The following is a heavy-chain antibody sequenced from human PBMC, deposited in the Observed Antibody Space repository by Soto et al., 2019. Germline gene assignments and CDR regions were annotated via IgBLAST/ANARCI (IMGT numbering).Heavy chain of an antibody. V-gene: IGHV1-8*01. CDR1: GYTFKRHD. CDR2: MNPNSGNT. J-gene: IGHJ3*01. CDR3: AREGLYGRSQDNTFDF. Sequence: QVQLVQSGAEVKKSGASVRISCKASGYTFKRHDINWVRQATGQGPEWIGWMNPNSGNTGYAQKFQGRVTMTTDSSITTANMDLSSLTSEDTAISYCAREGLYGRSQDNTFDFWGQGTMVTVSS. D-gene: IGHD1-20*01.